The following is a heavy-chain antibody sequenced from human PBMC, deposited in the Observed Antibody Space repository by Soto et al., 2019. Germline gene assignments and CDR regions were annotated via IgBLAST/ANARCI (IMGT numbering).Heavy chain of an antibody. CDR1: GYTFTNYG. J-gene: IGHJ4*02. D-gene: IGHD2-2*01. V-gene: IGHV1-18*01. CDR3: ARERQYEPLLY. Sequence: QVQLVQSGVEVKKPGASVKVSCQASGYTFTNYGITWLRQAPGQGLEWMGWVSAYNRNTNYAQRFQDRVTMTTHTSTRTAYMELRNLKSDDTAIYFCARERQYEPLLYWGQGTLVTVSS. CDR2: VSAYNRNT.